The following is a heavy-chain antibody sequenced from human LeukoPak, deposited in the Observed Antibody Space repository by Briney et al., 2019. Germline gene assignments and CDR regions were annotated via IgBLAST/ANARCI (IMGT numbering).Heavy chain of an antibody. Sequence: GGXLRLTCTASGFTFSIFSMNWVRQAPGKGLEGVSYISGNTNTIYYADSVKGRFTISRDNAMNSLYLQMNSLRAEDTAVYYCARDYQYAFDVWGQGTMLTVSS. V-gene: IGHV3-48*01. D-gene: IGHD2-2*01. CDR2: ISGNTNTI. CDR1: GFTFSIFS. CDR3: ARDYQYAFDV. J-gene: IGHJ3*01.